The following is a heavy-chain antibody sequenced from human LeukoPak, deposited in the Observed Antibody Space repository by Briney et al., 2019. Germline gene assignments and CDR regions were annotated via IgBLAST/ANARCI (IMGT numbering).Heavy chain of an antibody. CDR2: ISYDGSNK. Sequence: GGSLRLSCAASGFTFSSYAMHWVRQAPGKGLEWVAVISYDGSNKYYADSVKGRFTISRDNSKNTLYLQMNSLRAEDTAVYYCARGGILTVYYYYGMDVWGQRTTVTVSS. J-gene: IGHJ6*02. CDR3: ARGGILTVYYYYGMDV. V-gene: IGHV3-30-3*01. CDR1: GFTFSSYA. D-gene: IGHD3-9*01.